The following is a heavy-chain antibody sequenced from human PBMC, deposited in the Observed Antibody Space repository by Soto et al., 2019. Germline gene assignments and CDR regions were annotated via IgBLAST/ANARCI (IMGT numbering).Heavy chain of an antibody. Sequence: LRLSCAASGFTFSSYAMSWVRQAPGRGLEWLSTTRGSGGNTFYADSVKGRFTISRDNSRNTLYLQMNSLSAEDTAVYYCAKTMSSIRASDIWGQGTMVTVSS. V-gene: IGHV3-23*01. CDR3: AKTMSSIRASDI. CDR1: GFTFSSYA. J-gene: IGHJ3*02. D-gene: IGHD3-3*02. CDR2: TRGSGGNT.